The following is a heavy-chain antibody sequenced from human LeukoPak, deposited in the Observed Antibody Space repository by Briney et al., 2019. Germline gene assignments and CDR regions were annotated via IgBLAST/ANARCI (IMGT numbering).Heavy chain of an antibody. CDR1: GGSISSYY. CDR3: ARRGDGYNDAGHYFDY. D-gene: IGHD5-24*01. CDR2: IYYSGST. J-gene: IGHJ4*02. V-gene: IGHV4-59*08. Sequence: SETLSLTCTVSGGSISSYYWSWIRQPPGRGLEWIGYIYYSGSTNYNPSLKSRVTISVDTSKNQFSLKLSSVTAADTAVYYCARRGDGYNDAGHYFDYWGQGTLVTVSS.